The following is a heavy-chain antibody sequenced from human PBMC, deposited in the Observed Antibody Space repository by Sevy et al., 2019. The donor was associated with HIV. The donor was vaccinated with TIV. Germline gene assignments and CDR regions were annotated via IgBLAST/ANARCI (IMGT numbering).Heavy chain of an antibody. CDR3: GKESRDSSGYYRGGIDN. CDR1: GVTFSNYG. CDR2: ISYDGNNK. Sequence: GGSLRLSCAASGVTFSNYGVHWVRQAPGKGLEWVAFISYDGNNKYYIDSVKGGFTISRNNSNNTVSLQMNSRRAADTAVYFCGKESRDSSGYYRGGIDNWGQGTLVTVSS. V-gene: IGHV3-30*18. D-gene: IGHD3-22*01. J-gene: IGHJ4*02.